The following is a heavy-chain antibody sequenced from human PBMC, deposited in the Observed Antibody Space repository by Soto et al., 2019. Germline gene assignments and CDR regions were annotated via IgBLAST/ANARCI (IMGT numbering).Heavy chain of an antibody. J-gene: IGHJ6*02. CDR3: ARGWGSDYYYGMDV. Sequence: SVKVSCKASGGTFSSYAISWVRPAPGQGPEWMGGIIPIFGTANYAQRFQGRVTITADESTSTAYMELSSLRSEDTAVYYCARGWGSDYYYGMDVWGQGTTVTVSS. CDR2: IIPIFGTA. V-gene: IGHV1-69*13. D-gene: IGHD3-10*01. CDR1: GGTFSSYA.